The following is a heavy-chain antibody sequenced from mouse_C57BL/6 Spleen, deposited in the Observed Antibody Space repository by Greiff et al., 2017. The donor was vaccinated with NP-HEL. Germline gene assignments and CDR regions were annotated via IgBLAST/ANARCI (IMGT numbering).Heavy chain of an antibody. Sequence: VQLQQSGPELVKPGASVKISCKASGYTFTDYYMNWVKQSHGKSLEWIGDINPNTGGTSYNQKFKGKATLTVDKSSSTAYMELRSLTSEDSAVYYCARIGYDYDGDWYFDVWGTGTTVTVSS. CDR1: GYTFTDYY. D-gene: IGHD2-4*01. J-gene: IGHJ1*03. V-gene: IGHV1-26*01. CDR3: ARIGYDYDGDWYFDV. CDR2: INPNTGGT.